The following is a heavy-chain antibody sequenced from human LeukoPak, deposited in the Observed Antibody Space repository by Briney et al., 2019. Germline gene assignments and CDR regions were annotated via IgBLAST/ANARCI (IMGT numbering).Heavy chain of an antibody. CDR1: GFTFSSYA. CDR3: AREGPVAGNFDY. CDR2: ISYHGSNK. D-gene: IGHD6-19*01. Sequence: PTGGSLRLSCAASGFTFSSYAMHWVRQAPGKGLEWVAVISYHGSNKDYADSVKGRFTISRDNSKNTLYLEMNSLRAEDTAVYYCAREGPVAGNFDYWGQGTLVTVSS. V-gene: IGHV3-30-3*01. J-gene: IGHJ4*02.